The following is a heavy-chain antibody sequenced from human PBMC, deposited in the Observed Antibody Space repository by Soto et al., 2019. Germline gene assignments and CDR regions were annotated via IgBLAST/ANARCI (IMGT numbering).Heavy chain of an antibody. CDR2: IHPSGGGT. CDR1: GDTSTSHY. CDR3: SSRVKGDFDV. V-gene: IGHV1-46*03. Sequence: QVQLVQSGAEVMKPGASVKVSCKASGDTSTSHYIHWVRQAPGQGPEWMGRIHPSGGGTTYAHDLQGRLVMTRDTSTSTVYMDLSSRTSEDTAVYYCSSRVKGDFDVWGQGTTVIVS. J-gene: IGHJ6*01. D-gene: IGHD3-3*01.